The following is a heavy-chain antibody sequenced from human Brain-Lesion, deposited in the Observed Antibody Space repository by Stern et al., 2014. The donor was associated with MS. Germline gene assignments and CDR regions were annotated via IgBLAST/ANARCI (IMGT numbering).Heavy chain of an antibody. V-gene: IGHV4-61*02. Sequence: QVQLVESGPGLVKPSQTLSVTCTVSGDSISRDNYFWSWIRQAAGKRLEWIGRIHASGSTFYNPSLKSRVTISVDPPKTQFSLKLNSVTAEDTAVYYCARASAPLYSGNWFDSWGQGTLVSVSS. D-gene: IGHD5-18*01. CDR2: IHASGST. CDR1: GDSISRDNYF. J-gene: IGHJ5*01. CDR3: ARASAPLYSGNWFDS.